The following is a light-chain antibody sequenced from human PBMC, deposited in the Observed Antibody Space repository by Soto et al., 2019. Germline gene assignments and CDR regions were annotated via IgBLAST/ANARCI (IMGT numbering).Light chain of an antibody. Sequence: QSVLTQPASVSGSPGQSITISCTGTSSDIGGYNYVSWYQQHPGKAPKLMIYEVTNRPSGISNRFSGSKSGNTASLTISGLQAEDGADYYCSSYTPTNTYVFGTGTKVTVL. CDR2: EVT. CDR3: SSYTPTNTYV. V-gene: IGLV2-14*01. J-gene: IGLJ1*01. CDR1: SSDIGGYNY.